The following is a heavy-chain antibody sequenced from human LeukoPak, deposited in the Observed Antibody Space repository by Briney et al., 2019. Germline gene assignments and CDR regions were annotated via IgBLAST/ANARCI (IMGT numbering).Heavy chain of an antibody. CDR3: ARDGMVRGVIIRYFDY. CDR1: GFTFSSYA. D-gene: IGHD3-10*01. CDR2: MSSDGSNE. V-gene: IGHV3-30-3*01. J-gene: IGHJ4*02. Sequence: PGGSLRLSCAASGFTFSSYAMHWVRQAPGKGLEWVTVMSSDGSNEFYADSVRGRFTISRDNSKNTLYLQMNSLRAEDTAVYYCARDGMVRGVIIRYFDYWGQGTLVTVSS.